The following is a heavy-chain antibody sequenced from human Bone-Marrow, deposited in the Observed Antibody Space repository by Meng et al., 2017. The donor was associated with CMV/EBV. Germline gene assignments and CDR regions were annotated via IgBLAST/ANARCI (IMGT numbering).Heavy chain of an antibody. D-gene: IGHD6-6*01. CDR2: IYSGGSST. Sequence: GGSLRLSCAASGFTFSSYAMSWVRQAPGKGLEWVSVIYSGGSSTYYADSVKGRFTISRDNSKNTLYLQMNSLRAEDTAVYYCAKVRSSSVFDYWGQGTRVTVSS. CDR1: GFTFSSYA. V-gene: IGHV3-23*03. J-gene: IGHJ4*02. CDR3: AKVRSSSVFDY.